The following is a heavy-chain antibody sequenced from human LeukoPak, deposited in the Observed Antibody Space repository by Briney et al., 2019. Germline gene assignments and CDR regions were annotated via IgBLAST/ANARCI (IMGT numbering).Heavy chain of an antibody. Sequence: SETLSLTCSVSGGSISTGGYYWSWIRQHPGKGLEWIGYIYYSGITHYNPSLKSRVNISVDTSKNQFSLRLTSVTAADTALYFCAIYNQPLASFDYWGQGTLVTDSS. D-gene: IGHD3-10*01. J-gene: IGHJ4*02. V-gene: IGHV4-31*03. CDR3: AIYNQPLASFDY. CDR1: GGSISTGGYY. CDR2: IYYSGIT.